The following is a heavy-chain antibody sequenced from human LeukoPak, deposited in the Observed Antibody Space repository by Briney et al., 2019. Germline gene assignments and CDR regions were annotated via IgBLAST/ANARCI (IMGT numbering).Heavy chain of an antibody. CDR3: AKGNDYGDYGYYYYYMDV. Sequence: GGSLRLSCAASGFTFSNYAMHWVRQAPGKGLEYVSAISNDGGSTYYASSVKGRFTISRDNSKNTLYLQMNSLRAEDTAVYYCAKGNDYGDYGYYYYYMDVWGKGTTVTVSS. J-gene: IGHJ6*03. V-gene: IGHV3-64*01. CDR1: GFTFSNYA. CDR2: ISNDGGST. D-gene: IGHD4-17*01.